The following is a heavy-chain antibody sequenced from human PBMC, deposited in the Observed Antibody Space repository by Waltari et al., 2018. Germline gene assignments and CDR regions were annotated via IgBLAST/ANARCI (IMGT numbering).Heavy chain of an antibody. CDR2: VSYSGTT. CDR1: GVSITSNRHY. D-gene: IGHD5-12*01. Sequence: QLQLQESGPRLVRPSETLSLICRVSGVSITSNRHYWAWIRQSPGQGLEWIGTVSYSGTTYISPSLKSRVSVSRDTSKNQASLILGSVTAADMAVYYCATYIGASVGTAAFDVWGQGTMVTVSS. J-gene: IGHJ3*01. V-gene: IGHV4-39*01. CDR3: ATYIGASVGTAAFDV.